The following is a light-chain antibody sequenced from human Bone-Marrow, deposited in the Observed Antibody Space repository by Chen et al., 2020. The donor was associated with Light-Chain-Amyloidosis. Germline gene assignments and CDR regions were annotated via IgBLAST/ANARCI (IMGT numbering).Light chain of an antibody. CDR2: EVS. CDR1: SSDVGKYNR. Sequence: QSALPQPPSVSGSPGQSVTISCTGTSSDVGKYNRVSWYQQPPGTAPQLMIYEVSNRPSGVPDRFSGSKSGNTASLTISGLQAEDEGDYYCRSYTSSSTYVFGTGTRVTVL. V-gene: IGLV2-18*02. J-gene: IGLJ1*01. CDR3: RSYTSSSTYV.